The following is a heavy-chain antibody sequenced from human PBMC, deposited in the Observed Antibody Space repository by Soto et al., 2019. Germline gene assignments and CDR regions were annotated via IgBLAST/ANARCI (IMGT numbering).Heavy chain of an antibody. J-gene: IGHJ4*02. V-gene: IGHV3-21*01. Sequence: VQLMESGGGLVKPGGSLRLSCAASGFTFSDYIMTWVRQAPGKGLEWVSSITSSSTYIYYADSVKGRFTISRDNARNSLYLQMNSLRAEGTGRYYCARVNYGPPDSWGQGTLVTVSS. CDR1: GFTFSDYI. CDR2: ITSSSTYI. D-gene: IGHD1-7*01. CDR3: ARVNYGPPDS.